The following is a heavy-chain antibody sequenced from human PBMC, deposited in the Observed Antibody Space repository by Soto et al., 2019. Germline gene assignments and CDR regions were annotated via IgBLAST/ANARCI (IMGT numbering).Heavy chain of an antibody. CDR2: ISSSSSYI. CDR1: GFTFSSYS. J-gene: IGHJ4*02. Sequence: EVQLVESGGGLVQPGGSLRLSCAASGFTFSSYSMNWVRQAPGKGLEWVSSISSSSSYIYYADSVKGRFTISRDNAKNALYLQMNSLRAEDTAVYYCARSSGWYSVSGFDYCGQGTLVTVSS. D-gene: IGHD6-19*01. CDR3: ARSSGWYSVSGFDY. V-gene: IGHV3-21*01.